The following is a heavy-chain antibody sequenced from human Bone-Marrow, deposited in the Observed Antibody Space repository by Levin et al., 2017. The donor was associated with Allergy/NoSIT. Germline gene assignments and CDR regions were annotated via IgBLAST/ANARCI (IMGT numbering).Heavy chain of an antibody. CDR2: IDPSDSYT. V-gene: IGHV5-10-1*01. CDR1: GYSFSSFW. J-gene: IGHJ4*02. D-gene: IGHD1-14*01. CDR3: ARLPSIISPPPGDY. Sequence: GESLKISCKASGYSFSSFWISWVRQMPGKGLEWMGRIDPSDSYTQYSPSFQGHVTISVDKSMGTAYLQWSTLKASDTAMYFCARLPSIISPPPGDYWGQGTQVTVSS.